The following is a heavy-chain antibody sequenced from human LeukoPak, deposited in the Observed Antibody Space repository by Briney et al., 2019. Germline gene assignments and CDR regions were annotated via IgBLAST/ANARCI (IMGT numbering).Heavy chain of an antibody. J-gene: IGHJ6*02. CDR3: ASRAGGYDHGMDV. Sequence: GASVKVSCKASGYTFTYYGMHWVRQAPGQRPEWMGWIDGGNGNIEYSQKFQGRLGITRDTSATTDFMELSSLRSEDSAVYYCASRAGGYDHGMDVWGQGTTVTVSS. CDR2: IDGGNGNI. V-gene: IGHV1-3*01. CDR1: GYTFTYYG. D-gene: IGHD3-16*01.